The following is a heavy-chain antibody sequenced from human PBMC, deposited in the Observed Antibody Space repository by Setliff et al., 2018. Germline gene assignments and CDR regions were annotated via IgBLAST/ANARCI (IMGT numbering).Heavy chain of an antibody. CDR3: ARNWHWGFDP. D-gene: IGHD1-7*01. J-gene: IGHJ5*02. CDR1: GYSISSGYY. V-gene: IGHV4-38-2*02. Sequence: SETLSLTCTVSGYSISSGYYWGWIRQPPGKGLEWIGSIYHSGSTYYNPSLKSRVTISVDTSKNQFSLDLTSVTAADTAVYYCARNWHWGFDPWGRGALVTVSS. CDR2: IYHSGST.